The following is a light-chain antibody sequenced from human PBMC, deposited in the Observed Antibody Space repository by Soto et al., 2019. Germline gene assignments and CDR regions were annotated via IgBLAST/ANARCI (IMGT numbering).Light chain of an antibody. CDR2: GAS. V-gene: IGKV3-20*01. Sequence: EIVLTQSPGTLSLSPGERATLSCRASQSVRSNYLAWYQRKPGQAPRLLIYGASTRATGIPDRFSGTGSGTDFSLSISRLEPADFAVYSRQQYGGSPYTFGQGTKLEVK. CDR3: QQYGGSPYT. CDR1: QSVRSNY. J-gene: IGKJ2*01.